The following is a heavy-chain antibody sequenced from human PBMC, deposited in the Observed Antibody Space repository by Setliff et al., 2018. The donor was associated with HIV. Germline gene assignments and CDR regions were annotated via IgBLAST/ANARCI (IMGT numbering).Heavy chain of an antibody. CDR3: ARAPTLFGVEYYYYFGMDV. D-gene: IGHD3-3*01. CDR1: GYTFTGYY. CDR2: INPHSGDT. J-gene: IGHJ6*02. V-gene: IGHV1-2*02. Sequence: ASVKVSCKASGYTFTGYYMHWVRQAPGQGLEWMGWINPHSGDTNYAQKFQDRVTMTRDTSVNIAYMQLSRLRSDETAVYYCARAPTLFGVEYYYYFGMDVWGQGTTVTVSS.